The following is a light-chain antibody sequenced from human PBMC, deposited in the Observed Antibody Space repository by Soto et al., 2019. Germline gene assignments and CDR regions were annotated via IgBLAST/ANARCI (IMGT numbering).Light chain of an antibody. Sequence: QSALTQPPSVSGSPGQSVTISCTGNNSDVGSYNRVSWYQQPPGTAPKVMIYDVSNRPSGVPDRFSGSKSGNTASLTISGLQAEDESDYYCSSYTSSSTYVFGTGTKVTVL. CDR3: SSYTSSSTYV. CDR1: NSDVGSYNR. J-gene: IGLJ1*01. CDR2: DVS. V-gene: IGLV2-18*02.